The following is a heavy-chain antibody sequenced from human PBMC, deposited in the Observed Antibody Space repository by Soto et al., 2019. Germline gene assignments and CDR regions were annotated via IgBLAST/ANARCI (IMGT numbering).Heavy chain of an antibody. CDR2: INAGNGNT. Sequence: ASVKVSCKASGYTFTGYAMHWVRQAPGQRLEWMGWINAGNGNTKYSQKFQGRVTITRDTSASTAYMELSSLRAEDTAVYYCAKDYIWSLAPKNDPNDYWGQGTLVTVSS. V-gene: IGHV1-3*01. D-gene: IGHD1-1*01. CDR1: GYTFTGYA. J-gene: IGHJ4*02. CDR3: AKDYIWSLAPKNDPNDY.